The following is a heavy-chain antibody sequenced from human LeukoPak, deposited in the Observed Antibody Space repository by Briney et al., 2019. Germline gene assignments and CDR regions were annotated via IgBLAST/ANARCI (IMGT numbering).Heavy chain of an antibody. Sequence: QPGGSLRLSCAASGFSYSGESMHWVRQAPGKGLEWVSYISSSGTTIYYGDSMKGRFTVSRDNAKNSLSLQMNSLRAEDTAVYYCARSRSGSHFDYWGQGTLVTVSS. J-gene: IGHJ4*02. CDR2: ISSSGTTI. D-gene: IGHD1-26*01. CDR1: GFSYSGES. V-gene: IGHV3-48*01. CDR3: ARSRSGSHFDY.